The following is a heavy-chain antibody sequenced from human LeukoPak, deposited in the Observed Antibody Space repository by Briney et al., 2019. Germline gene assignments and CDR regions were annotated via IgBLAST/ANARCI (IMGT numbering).Heavy chain of an antibody. Sequence: PGGSLRLSCATSGFTFSSYWMHWVRQAPGRGLVWVSRINSDGSNTNYVDTVKGGFTISRDNAKNTLYLQMNSLRAEDAAVYYCAKAPVTSCRGAYCYPFDYWGQGTLVTVSS. D-gene: IGHD2-21*01. CDR3: AKAPVTSCRGAYCYPFDY. V-gene: IGHV3-74*01. CDR2: INSDGSNT. J-gene: IGHJ4*02. CDR1: GFTFSSYW.